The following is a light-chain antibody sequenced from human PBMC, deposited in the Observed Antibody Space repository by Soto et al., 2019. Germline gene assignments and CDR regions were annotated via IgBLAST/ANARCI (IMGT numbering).Light chain of an antibody. CDR1: QTSSSW. CDR3: QQRSNWPWT. J-gene: IGKJ1*01. V-gene: IGKV1-5*03. Sequence: DIQMTQSPSTLFGSLGDRVTITCRASQTSSSWLAWYQQKPGKAPKLLIYKASTLKSGVPSRFSGSGSGTDFTLTISSLEPEDFAVYYCQQRSNWPWTFGQGTKVDI. CDR2: KAS.